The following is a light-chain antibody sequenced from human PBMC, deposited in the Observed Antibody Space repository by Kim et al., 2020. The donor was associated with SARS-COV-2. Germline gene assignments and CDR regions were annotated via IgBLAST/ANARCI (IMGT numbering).Light chain of an antibody. CDR3: QQYGSSPYT. CDR1: QSRSSNH. V-gene: IGKV3-20*01. J-gene: IGKJ2*01. Sequence: PEDRATLSCRASQSRSSNHWTWYRQKPGQAPSLLIFAASRRLAGTPDRFSGSGSGTDFTLTISRLEPEDFAVYYCQQYGSSPYTFGQGTKLEI. CDR2: AAS.